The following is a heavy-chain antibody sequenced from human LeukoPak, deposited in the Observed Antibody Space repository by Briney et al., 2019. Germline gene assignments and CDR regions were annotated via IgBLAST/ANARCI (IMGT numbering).Heavy chain of an antibody. V-gene: IGHV4-39*02. CDR2: IYYAGST. J-gene: IGHJ2*01. D-gene: IGHD4/OR15-4a*01. Sequence: SETLSLTCTVSGGSISSSSYYWSWIRVPPGKGLEWIGSIYYAGSTYYNPSLKSRVTLSVDTSTNHFSLNIKSVTAADTAMYYCARGRRIVVLPGRGYFDLWGRGTLVTVSS. CDR3: ARGRRIVVLPGRGYFDL. CDR1: GGSISSSSYY.